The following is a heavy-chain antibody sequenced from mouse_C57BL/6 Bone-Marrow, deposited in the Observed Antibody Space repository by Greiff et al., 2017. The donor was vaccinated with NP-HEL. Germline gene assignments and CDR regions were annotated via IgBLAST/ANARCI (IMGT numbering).Heavy chain of an antibody. D-gene: IGHD2-3*01. CDR3: ARGDGYYVAY. J-gene: IGHJ3*01. CDR2: IDPSDSYT. Sequence: QQSCKASGYTFTSYWMHWVKQRPGQGLEWIGEIDPSDSYTNYNQKFKGKSTLTVDKSSSTAYMQLSSLTSEDSAVYYCARGDGYYVAYWGQGTLVTVSA. V-gene: IGHV1-69*01. CDR1: GYTFTSYW.